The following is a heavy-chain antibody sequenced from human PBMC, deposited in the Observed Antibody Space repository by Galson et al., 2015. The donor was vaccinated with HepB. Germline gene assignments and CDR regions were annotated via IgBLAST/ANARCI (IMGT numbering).Heavy chain of an antibody. D-gene: IGHD2-21*02. Sequence: SLRLSCAASGFTFSSYSMNWVRQAPGKGLEWVSSISSSSSYIYYADSVKGRFTISRDNAKNSLYLQMNSLRAEDTAVYYCARACGGDCYVNWFDPWGQGTLVTVSS. CDR1: GFTFSSYS. J-gene: IGHJ5*02. CDR3: ARACGGDCYVNWFDP. CDR2: ISSSSSYI. V-gene: IGHV3-21*01.